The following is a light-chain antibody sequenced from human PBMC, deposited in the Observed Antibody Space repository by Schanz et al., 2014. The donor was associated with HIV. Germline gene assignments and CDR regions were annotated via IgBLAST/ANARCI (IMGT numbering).Light chain of an antibody. J-gene: IGLJ2*01. Sequence: QSALTQPASVSGSPGQSITISCSGTSSDIGGSDYVSWYQQHPGRAPKVLIYDVRDRPSGVSNRFSGSKSGNTASLTISGLQAEDEADYYCCSYAGSSTYVVFGGGTKLTVL. CDR2: DVR. CDR1: SSDIGGSDY. V-gene: IGLV2-14*03. CDR3: CSYAGSSTYVV.